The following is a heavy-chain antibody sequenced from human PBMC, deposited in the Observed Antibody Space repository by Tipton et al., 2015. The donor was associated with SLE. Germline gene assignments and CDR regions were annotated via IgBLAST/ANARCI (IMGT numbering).Heavy chain of an antibody. CDR3: ARDSSSWWPDFDN. D-gene: IGHD6-13*01. CDR1: GFTFGSYW. V-gene: IGHV3-48*03. CDR2: ISSSGTTI. Sequence: SLRLSCAASGFTFGSYWMNWVRQAPGKGLEWVSYISSSGTTIYYADSVKGRFTISRDNAKNSLYLQLSSLRAEDTAVYYCARDSSSWWPDFDNWGQGTLVTVSS. J-gene: IGHJ4*02.